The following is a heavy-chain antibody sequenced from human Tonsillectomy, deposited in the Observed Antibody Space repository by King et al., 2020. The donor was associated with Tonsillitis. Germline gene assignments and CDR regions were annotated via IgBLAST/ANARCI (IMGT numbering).Heavy chain of an antibody. D-gene: IGHD6-13*01. V-gene: IGHV3-9*01. CDR2: ISWNSGSI. CDR3: AKDSYPGIVADATRHPKCGMDV. J-gene: IGHJ6*02. Sequence: VQLVESGGGLVQPGRSLRLSCAASGFTFDDYAMHWVRQAPGKGLEWVSGISWNSGSIDYADSVKGRFTISRDSAKSSLYLQMNSLRVEDTALYYCAKDSYPGIVADATRHPKCGMDVWGQGTTVAVSS. CDR1: GFTFDDYA.